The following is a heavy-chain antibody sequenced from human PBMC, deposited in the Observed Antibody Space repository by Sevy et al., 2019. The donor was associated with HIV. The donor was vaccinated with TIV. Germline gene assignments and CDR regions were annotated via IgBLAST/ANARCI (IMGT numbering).Heavy chain of an antibody. J-gene: IGHJ4*02. D-gene: IGHD3-22*01. Sequence: GSLRLSCGASAISVSGNDMAWIRQAPGKGLEWGSLIYSGGTTYSADSVHGRFTISRDKSEVKLYLQMNSLRAEATAIYYCTNHYDTGGRRDYFDYWGQGTMVTVSS. CDR1: AISVSGND. V-gene: IGHV3-53*01. CDR2: IYSGGTT. CDR3: TNHYDTGGRRDYFDY.